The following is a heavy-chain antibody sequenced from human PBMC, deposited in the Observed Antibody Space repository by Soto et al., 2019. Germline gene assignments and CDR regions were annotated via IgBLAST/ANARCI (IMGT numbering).Heavy chain of an antibody. D-gene: IGHD4-17*01. CDR2: IYYSGST. Sequence: SETLSLTCSVSGGSISSSSYYWGWIRQPPGKGLEWIGSIYYSGSTYYNPSLKSRVTISVDTSKNQFSLKLSSVTAADTAVYYCAREGYGDYVRWGQGTLVTVSS. J-gene: IGHJ4*02. CDR3: AREGYGDYVR. V-gene: IGHV4-39*02. CDR1: GGSISSSSYY.